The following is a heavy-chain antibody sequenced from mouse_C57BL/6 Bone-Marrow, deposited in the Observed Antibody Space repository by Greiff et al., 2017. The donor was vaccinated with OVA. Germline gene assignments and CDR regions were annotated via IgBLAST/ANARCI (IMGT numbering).Heavy chain of an antibody. D-gene: IGHD1-1*01. V-gene: IGHV10-1*01. J-gene: IGHJ1*03. Sequence: EVKLVESGGGLVQPKGSLKLSCAASGFSFNTYAMNWVRQAPGKGLEWVARIRSKSNNYATYYADSVKDRFTISRDDSESMLYLQMNNLKTEDTAMYYCVRHAYGSSYGYFDVWGTGTTVTVSS. CDR1: GFSFNTYA. CDR2: IRSKSNNYAT. CDR3: VRHAYGSSYGYFDV.